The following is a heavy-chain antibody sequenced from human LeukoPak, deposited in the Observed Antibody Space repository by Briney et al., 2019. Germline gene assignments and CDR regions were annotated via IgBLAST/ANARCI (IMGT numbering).Heavy chain of an antibody. D-gene: IGHD2-2*01. CDR3: ARSLGYCSSTSCRSLLAFDY. J-gene: IGHJ4*02. Sequence: PSETLSLTCTVSGGSISSSSYYWGWIRQPPGKGLEWIGSIYYSGSTYYNPSLKSRVTISVDTSKNQFSLKLSSVTAADPAVYYCARSLGYCSSTSCRSLLAFDYWGQGTLVTVSS. CDR1: GGSISSSSYY. CDR2: IYYSGST. V-gene: IGHV4-39*07.